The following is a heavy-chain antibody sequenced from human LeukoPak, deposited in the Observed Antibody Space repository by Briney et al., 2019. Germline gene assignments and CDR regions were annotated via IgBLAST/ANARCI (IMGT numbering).Heavy chain of an antibody. V-gene: IGHV4-59*01. J-gene: IGHJ4*02. CDR3: AREDGSSWYYFDS. Sequence: SETLSLTCTVSGGSISTYYWNWIRQPPGKGLEWIGYIYYRGSTNYNPSLKSRVTISVDTSKNQFSLKLSSVTAADTAVYYCAREDGSSWYYFDSWGQGTLVTVSS. D-gene: IGHD6-13*01. CDR2: IYYRGST. CDR1: GGSISTYY.